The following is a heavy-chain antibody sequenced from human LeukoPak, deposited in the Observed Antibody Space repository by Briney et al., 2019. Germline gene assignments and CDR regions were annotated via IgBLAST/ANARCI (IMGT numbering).Heavy chain of an antibody. CDR1: GFTFSSTG. CDR2: ISYDGSSK. D-gene: IGHD3-10*01. Sequence: GKSLRLSCTASGFTFSSTGMHWVRQAPGKGLDWVASISYDGSSKKYVDSVKGRFTISRDNSKRTLYLQMNSLRAEDTAVYYCAREITMVRGLGYWGQGTLVTVSS. CDR3: AREITMVRGLGY. J-gene: IGHJ4*02. V-gene: IGHV3-30*03.